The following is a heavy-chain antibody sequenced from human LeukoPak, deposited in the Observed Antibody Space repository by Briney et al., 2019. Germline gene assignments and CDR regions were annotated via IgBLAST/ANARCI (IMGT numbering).Heavy chain of an antibody. CDR2: IYYSGST. CDR3: ARSGEYSSSWSL. CDR1: GGSISSYY. V-gene: IGHV4-59*01. J-gene: IGHJ4*02. Sequence: PSETLSLACTVSGGSISSYYWSWIRQPPGKGLEWIGYIYYSGSTNYNPSLKSRVTISVDTSKNQFSLKLSSVTAADTAVYYCARSGEYSSSWSLWGQGTLVTISS. D-gene: IGHD6-13*01.